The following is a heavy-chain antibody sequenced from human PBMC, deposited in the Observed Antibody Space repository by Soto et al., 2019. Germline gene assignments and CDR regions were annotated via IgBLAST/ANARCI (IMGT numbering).Heavy chain of an antibody. CDR3: ARDRSTYGGGGTGEVKENWFDP. CDR1: GGSISRYY. V-gene: IGHV4-59*13. D-gene: IGHD2-8*01. J-gene: IGHJ5*02. CDR2: AYYSGDT. Sequence: SETLSLTCSVYGGSISRYYWSWIRQPPGKGLEWIGYAYYSGDTGYNPSLQSRVTMAVDTSKNQVSLKLTSVTAADTAVYYCARDRSTYGGGGTGEVKENWFDPWGQGALVTVSS.